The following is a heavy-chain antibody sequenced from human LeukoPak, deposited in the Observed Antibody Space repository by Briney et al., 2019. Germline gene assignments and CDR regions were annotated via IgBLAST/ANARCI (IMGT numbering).Heavy chain of an antibody. CDR1: GGTFSSYA. V-gene: IGHV1-69*06. D-gene: IGHD2-15*01. J-gene: IGHJ4*02. Sequence: KVSCKDSGGTFSSYAISWVRQAPGQGLEWMGGIIPIFGTANYAQKFQGRVTITADKSTSTAYMELSSLRSEDTAVYYCARNDCSGGSCYLVFDYWGQGTLVTVSS. CDR2: IIPIFGTA. CDR3: ARNDCSGGSCYLVFDY.